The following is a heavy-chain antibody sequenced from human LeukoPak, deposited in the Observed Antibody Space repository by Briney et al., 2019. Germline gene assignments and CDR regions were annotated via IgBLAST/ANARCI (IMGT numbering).Heavy chain of an antibody. CDR3: ARVYYDSSGTYYIDY. CDR2: IYHSGST. D-gene: IGHD3-22*01. J-gene: IGHJ4*02. CDR1: GYSISSGYY. Sequence: SETLSLTCTVSGYSISSGYYWGWIRQPPGKGLEWIGTIYHSGSTHYNPSLKSRVTISVDTSKNQFSLNLSSVTAADTAVYYCARVYYDSSGTYYIDYWGQGTLVTVSS. V-gene: IGHV4-38-2*02.